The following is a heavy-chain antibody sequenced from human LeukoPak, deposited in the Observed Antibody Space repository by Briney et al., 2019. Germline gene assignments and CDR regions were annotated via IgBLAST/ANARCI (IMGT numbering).Heavy chain of an antibody. CDR1: GFTFSSHW. D-gene: IGHD6-19*01. Sequence: PGGSLRLSCTASGFTFSSHWMTWVRQPPGKGLEWVANIKEDGSVKYYVDSVKGRFTISRDNIKNVLYFQMNSLRADDTAVYFCARDSTWLLDYWGQGTLITVSS. V-gene: IGHV3-7*03. CDR2: IKEDGSVK. J-gene: IGHJ4*02. CDR3: ARDSTWLLDY.